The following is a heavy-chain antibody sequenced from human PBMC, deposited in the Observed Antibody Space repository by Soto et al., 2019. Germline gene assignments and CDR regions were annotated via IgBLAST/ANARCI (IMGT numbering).Heavy chain of an antibody. V-gene: IGHV3-9*01. CDR1: GFTFDDYA. J-gene: IGHJ4*02. D-gene: IGHD7-27*01. CDR3: AKDISPLNLLTYFDY. CDR2: ISWNSGSI. Sequence: GGFLRLSCAASGFTFDDYAMHWVRQAPGKGLGWVSGISWNSGSIGYADYVKGRFTISRDNAKNSLYLQMNSLRAEDTALYYCAKDISPLNLLTYFDYWGQGTLVTVSS.